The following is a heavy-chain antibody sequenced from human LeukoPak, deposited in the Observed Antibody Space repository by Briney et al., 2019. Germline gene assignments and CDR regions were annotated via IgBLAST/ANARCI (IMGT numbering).Heavy chain of an antibody. CDR3: AREPLSRGILDY. Sequence: GASVKVSCKASGYTFTSYAISWVRQAPGQGLEWMGGIIPIFGTANYAQKFQGRVTITTDESTSTAYMELSSLRSEDTAVYYCAREPLSRGILDYWGQGTLVTVSS. J-gene: IGHJ4*02. D-gene: IGHD5-24*01. CDR2: IIPIFGTA. CDR1: GYTFTSYA. V-gene: IGHV1-69*05.